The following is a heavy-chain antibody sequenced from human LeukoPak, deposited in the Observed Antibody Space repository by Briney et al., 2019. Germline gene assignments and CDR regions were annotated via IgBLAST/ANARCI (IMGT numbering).Heavy chain of an antibody. J-gene: IGHJ4*02. CDR1: GFAFSDYW. D-gene: IGHD3-22*01. Sequence: GGSLRLSCAASGFAFSDYWMTWVRQAPGKGLDWVANIKQDGSEKYLVDSVKGHFTISRDNAKGSLYLQMNSMRAEDTAVYYCVRAPYYSGIEHYFDHWGQGILVTVSS. CDR3: VRAPYYSGIEHYFDH. V-gene: IGHV3-7*03. CDR2: IKQDGSEK.